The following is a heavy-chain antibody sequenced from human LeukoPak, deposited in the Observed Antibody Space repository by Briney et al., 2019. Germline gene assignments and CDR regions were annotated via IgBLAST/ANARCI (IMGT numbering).Heavy chain of an antibody. CDR1: GGSISSSSFH. CDR2: IYYTGST. Sequence: SETLSLTCTVSGGSISSSSFHWGWIRQPPGKGLEWIGSIYYTGSTYYNPSLKSRVTISVDTSKNQFSLKLSSVTAADTAVYYCASGYSYGYFDYWGQGTLVTVSS. CDR3: ASGYSYGYFDY. D-gene: IGHD5-18*01. V-gene: IGHV4-39*07. J-gene: IGHJ4*02.